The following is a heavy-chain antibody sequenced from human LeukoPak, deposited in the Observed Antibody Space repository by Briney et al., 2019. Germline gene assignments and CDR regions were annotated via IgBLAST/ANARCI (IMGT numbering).Heavy chain of an antibody. CDR3: ARAPPGYCSGGCCYSGALEI. J-gene: IGHJ3*02. CDR2: IYPGDSDT. CDR1: GYSFTSCW. Sequence: GESLKISCKGYGYSFTSCWIGWVRQMPGKGLEWMGIIYPGDSDTRYSPSFQGHVTISADKSISTAYLQWSSLKASDTAMYYCARAPPGYCSGGCCYSGALEIWGQGTMVTVSS. D-gene: IGHD2-15*01. V-gene: IGHV5-51*01.